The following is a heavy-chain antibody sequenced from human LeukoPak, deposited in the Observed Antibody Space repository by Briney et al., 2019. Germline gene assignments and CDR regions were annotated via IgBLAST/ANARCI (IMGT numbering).Heavy chain of an antibody. CDR3: AKVGQRLLLVDAFDI. CDR2: ISGSGGST. CDR1: GFTFGSYA. D-gene: IGHD3-22*01. Sequence: GGSLRLSCAASGFTFGSYAMSWVRQAPGKGLEWVSAISGSGGSTYYADSVKGRFTISRDNSKNTLYLQMNSLRAEDTAVYYCAKVGQRLLLVDAFDIWGQGTMVTVSS. V-gene: IGHV3-23*01. J-gene: IGHJ3*02.